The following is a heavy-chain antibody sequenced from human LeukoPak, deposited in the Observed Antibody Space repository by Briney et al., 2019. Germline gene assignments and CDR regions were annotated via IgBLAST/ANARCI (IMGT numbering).Heavy chain of an antibody. CDR1: GFTFTSSA. D-gene: IGHD3-3*01. Sequence: ASVKVSCKASGFTFTSSAVQWVRQARGQRLEWIGWIVVGSGNTNYAQKFQERVTITRDMSTSTAYMELSSLRSEDTAVYYCAKDHVPRPHRYDARIFGVGVDPWGQGTLVTVSS. V-gene: IGHV1-58*01. CDR2: IVVGSGNT. J-gene: IGHJ5*02. CDR3: AKDHVPRPHRYDARIFGVGVDP.